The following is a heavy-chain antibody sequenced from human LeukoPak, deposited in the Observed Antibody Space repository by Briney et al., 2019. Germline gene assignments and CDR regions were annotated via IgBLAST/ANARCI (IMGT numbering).Heavy chain of an antibody. V-gene: IGHV3-49*04. Sequence: GGSLRLSCAASGFTLSSYWMSWVRQAPGKGLEWVGFIRSKAYGGTTEYAASVKGRFTISRDDSKSIAYLQMNSLKTEDTAVYYCTRDRWFGELFLSYYYYMDVWGKGTTVTISS. D-gene: IGHD3-10*01. J-gene: IGHJ6*03. CDR2: IRSKAYGGTT. CDR1: GFTLSSYW. CDR3: TRDRWFGELFLSYYYYMDV.